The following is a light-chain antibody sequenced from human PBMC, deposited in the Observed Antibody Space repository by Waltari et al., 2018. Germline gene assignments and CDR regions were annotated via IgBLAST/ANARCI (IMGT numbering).Light chain of an antibody. J-gene: IGKJ4*01. CDR3: QQYNSYSPVT. V-gene: IGKV1-5*03. CDR2: RAS. Sequence: DIQLTQSPSTLSASVGDRVTITCRAGQSIYSWLAWYQQKPEKAPKLLIYRASSLESGVPSRFSGSGSGTEFTLTISSLQPDDLATYYCQQYNSYSPVTFGGGTKVEIK. CDR1: QSIYSW.